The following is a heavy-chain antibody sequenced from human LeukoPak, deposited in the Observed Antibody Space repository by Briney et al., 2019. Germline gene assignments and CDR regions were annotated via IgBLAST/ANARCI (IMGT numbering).Heavy chain of an antibody. D-gene: IGHD2-2*01. J-gene: IGHJ4*02. CDR1: GYSFTGYY. Sequence: ASVKVSFKASGYSFTGYYMHWVRQAPGQGLEWMGWINPNSGGTNYAQKFLGRVTMTRDTSISTDYMELSRLRSDDTAVYDGARGGGGSTSPEYWGQGTLVTVSA. CDR2: INPNSGGT. CDR3: ARGGGGSTSPEY. V-gene: IGHV1-2*02.